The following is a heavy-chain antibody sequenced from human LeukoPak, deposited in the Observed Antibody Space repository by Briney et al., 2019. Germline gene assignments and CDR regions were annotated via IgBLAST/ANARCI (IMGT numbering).Heavy chain of an antibody. V-gene: IGHV3-30*04. CDR3: AREVMVVAATTFWYFDL. Sequence: GRSLRLSCAASEFTFSRYAMHWVRQAPGKGLEWVAVISHDGSNKYYADSVKGRFTISRDNSQNTLYVQMNSLRAEDTAVYYCAREVMVVAATTFWYFDLWGRGTLVTVSS. CDR1: EFTFSRYA. CDR2: ISHDGSNK. J-gene: IGHJ2*01. D-gene: IGHD2-15*01.